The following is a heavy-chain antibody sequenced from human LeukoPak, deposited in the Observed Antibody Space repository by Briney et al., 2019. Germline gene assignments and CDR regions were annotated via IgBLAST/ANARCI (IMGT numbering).Heavy chain of an antibody. CDR1: GGSFSGYY. Sequence: PSETLSLTCAVYGGSFSGYYWSWIRQPPGKGLEWIGEINHSGSTNYNPSLKSRVTISVDTSKNQFSLKLSSVTAADTTVYYCARTRYYYNSRSYGAPYYFDYWGQGTLVTVSS. J-gene: IGHJ4*02. CDR3: ARTRYYYNSRSYGAPYYFDY. CDR2: INHSGST. V-gene: IGHV4-34*01. D-gene: IGHD3-10*01.